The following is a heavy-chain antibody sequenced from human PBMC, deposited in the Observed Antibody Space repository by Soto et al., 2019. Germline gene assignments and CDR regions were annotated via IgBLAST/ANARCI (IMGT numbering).Heavy chain of an antibody. D-gene: IGHD2-21*02. V-gene: IGHV3-66*01. J-gene: IGHJ4*02. CDR3: AKARGAFCGSDCPMCRCSFDS. CDR2: TYSGGDT. CDR1: GVTVGNNY. Sequence: GGSLRLSCAASGVTVGNNYMSWVRQAPGKGLEWVSVTYSGGDTRYADSVKGRFTMSRDSTKNTVYLQMDSLRAEDTAVYFFAKARGAFCGSDCPMCRCSFDSWGQGTLVTVSS.